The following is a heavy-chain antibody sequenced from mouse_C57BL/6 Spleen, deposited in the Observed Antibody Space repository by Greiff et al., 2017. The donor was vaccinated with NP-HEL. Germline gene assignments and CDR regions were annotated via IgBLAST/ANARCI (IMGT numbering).Heavy chain of an antibody. D-gene: IGHD1-1*01. CDR2: ISSGGDYI. Sequence: EVQRVESGEGLVKPGGSLKLSCAASGFTFSSYAMSWVRQTPEKRLEWVAYISSGGDYIYYADTVKGRFTISRDNARNTLYLQRSSLKAEDTAMYYCTRDESSDAMDYWGQGTSVTVSS. CDR3: TRDESSDAMDY. V-gene: IGHV5-9-1*02. J-gene: IGHJ4*01. CDR1: GFTFSSYA.